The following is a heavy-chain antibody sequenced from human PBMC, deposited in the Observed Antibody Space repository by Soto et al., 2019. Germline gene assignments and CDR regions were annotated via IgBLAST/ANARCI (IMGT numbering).Heavy chain of an antibody. V-gene: IGHV3-30-3*01. CDR3: ASDRSGCLVWYYGMDV. CDR1: GFTFSSYA. J-gene: IGHJ6*02. CDR2: ISYDGSNK. Sequence: QVQLVESGGGVVQPGRSLRLSCAASGFTFSSYAMHWVRQAPGKGLEWVAVISYDGSNKYYADSVKGRFTISRDNSKNTLYLQMNSLRAEETAVEYCASDRSGCLVWYYGMDVWGQGTTVTVSS. D-gene: IGHD6-19*01.